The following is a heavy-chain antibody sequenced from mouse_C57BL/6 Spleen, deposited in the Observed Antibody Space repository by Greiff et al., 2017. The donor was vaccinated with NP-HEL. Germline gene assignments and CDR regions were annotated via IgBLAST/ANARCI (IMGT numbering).Heavy chain of an antibody. CDR2: INPSSGYT. CDR1: GYTFTSYT. D-gene: IGHD1-3*01. V-gene: IGHV1-4*01. J-gene: IGHJ4*01. Sequence: VQLQESGAELARPGASVKMSCKASGYTFTSYTMHWVKQRPGQGLEWIGYINPSSGYTKYNQKFKDKATLTADKSSSTAYMQLSSLTSEDSAVYYCAREMELSFYYAMDYWGQGTSVTVSS. CDR3: AREMELSFYYAMDY.